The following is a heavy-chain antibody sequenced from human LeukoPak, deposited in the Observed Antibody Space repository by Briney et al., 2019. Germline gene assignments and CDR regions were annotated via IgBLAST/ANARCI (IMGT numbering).Heavy chain of an antibody. D-gene: IGHD2-15*01. CDR2: ISSSSSYI. CDR1: GFTFSDYE. J-gene: IGHJ3*02. V-gene: IGHV3-21*01. Sequence: GGSLRLSCAASGFTFSDYEMNWVRQAPGKGLEWVSSISSSSSYIYYADSVEGRFTISRDNAQNSLYLQMNSLRAEDTAVYYCARTPPAFDIWGQGTMVTVSS. CDR3: ARTPPAFDI.